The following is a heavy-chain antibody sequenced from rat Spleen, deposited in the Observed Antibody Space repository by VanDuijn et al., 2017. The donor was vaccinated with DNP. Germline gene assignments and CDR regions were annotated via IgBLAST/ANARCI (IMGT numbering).Heavy chain of an antibody. J-gene: IGHJ2*01. Sequence: EVQLQESGSGLVKPSQSLSLTCSVTGYSITSNYWGWIRQFPGNKMEYIGHISYSGRTDYNPSLKSRISITRDTSKNQFFLHLNSVTTEDTATYYCARYMGITTYFDYWGQGVMVTVSS. D-gene: IGHD1-7*01. CDR1: GYSITSNY. CDR2: ISYSGRT. CDR3: ARYMGITTYFDY. V-gene: IGHV3-1*01.